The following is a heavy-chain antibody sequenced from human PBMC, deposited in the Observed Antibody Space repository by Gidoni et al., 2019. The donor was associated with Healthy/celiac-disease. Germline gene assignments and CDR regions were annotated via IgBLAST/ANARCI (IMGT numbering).Heavy chain of an antibody. CDR2: ISWNSGSI. V-gene: IGHV3-9*01. CDR3: AKARGTYGDYFLVSRYFDL. J-gene: IGHJ2*01. D-gene: IGHD4-17*01. CDR1: GFPFDDYA. Sequence: EVQLVESGGGLVQPGRSLRLSCAASGFPFDDYAMHWVRQAPGKGLEWVSGISWNSGSIGYADSVKGRFTISRDNAKNSLYLQMNSLRAEDTALYYCAKARGTYGDYFLVSRYFDLWGRGTLVTVSS.